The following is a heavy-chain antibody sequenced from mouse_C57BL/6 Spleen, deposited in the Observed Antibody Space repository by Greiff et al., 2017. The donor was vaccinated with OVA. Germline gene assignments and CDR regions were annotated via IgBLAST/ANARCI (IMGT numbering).Heavy chain of an antibody. V-gene: IGHV1-64*01. CDR2: IHPNSGST. CDR3: ARFDWFAY. Sequence: QVQLQQPGAELVKPGASVKLSCKASGYTFTSYWMHLVKQRPGQGLEWIGMIHPNSGSTNYNEKFKSKTTLTVDKTSSTSYMHLSSLTSEDSAVYYSARFDWFAYWGHGTLVTVSA. CDR1: GYTFTSYW. J-gene: IGHJ3*01.